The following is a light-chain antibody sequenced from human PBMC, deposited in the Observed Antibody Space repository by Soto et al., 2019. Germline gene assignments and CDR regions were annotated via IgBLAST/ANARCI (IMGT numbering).Light chain of an antibody. Sequence: EIVLTQSPGTLSLSPGERATLSCRASQTVRNNFLAWYQQKPGQAPRLLIHDASSRATGIPDRFSGSGSATEFTLTIARLEPEDFALYYCQQCSTSPLTFGRGTKVEIK. CDR1: QTVRNNF. V-gene: IGKV3-20*01. J-gene: IGKJ4*01. CDR2: DAS. CDR3: QQCSTSPLT.